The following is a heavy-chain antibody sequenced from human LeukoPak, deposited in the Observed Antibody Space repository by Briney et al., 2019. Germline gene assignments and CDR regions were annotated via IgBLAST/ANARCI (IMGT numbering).Heavy chain of an antibody. CDR2: IIPIFGTA. Sequence: ASVKVSCKASGGTFSSYAISWVRQAPGQGLEWMGGIIPIFGTANYAQKFQDRVTITTDESTSTAYMELSSLRSEDTAVYYCAREGRLTPYFDYWGQGTLVTVSS. J-gene: IGHJ4*02. CDR3: AREGRLTPYFDY. D-gene: IGHD4/OR15-4a*01. V-gene: IGHV1-69*05. CDR1: GGTFSSYA.